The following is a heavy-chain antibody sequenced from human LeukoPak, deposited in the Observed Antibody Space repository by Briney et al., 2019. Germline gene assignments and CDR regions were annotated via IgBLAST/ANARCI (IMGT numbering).Heavy chain of an antibody. J-gene: IGHJ6*03. Sequence: GGSLRLSCAASGFTFSSYSMNWVRQAPGKGLEWVSYISSSSSTIYYADSVKGRFTISRDNAKNSLYLQMNSLRAEDTAVYYCARRGCSSTSCYRNHYYYYYMDVWGKGTTVTVSS. CDR3: ARRGCSSTSCYRNHYYYYYMDV. D-gene: IGHD2-2*01. V-gene: IGHV3-48*01. CDR2: ISSSSSTI. CDR1: GFTFSSYS.